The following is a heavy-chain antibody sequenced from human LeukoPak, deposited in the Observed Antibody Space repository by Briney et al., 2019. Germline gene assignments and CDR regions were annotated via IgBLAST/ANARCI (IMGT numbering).Heavy chain of an antibody. Sequence: GGSLRLSCAASGFTFSSDAMHWVRQAPRKGLEWVAVISFDGSNKYSTDSVKGRFTISRDNAKSTLYLQVSSLRAEDTAVYYCARDPQYWGRGTLVTVSA. V-gene: IGHV3-30*10. J-gene: IGHJ4*02. CDR1: GFTFSSDA. CDR2: ISFDGSNK. CDR3: ARDPQY.